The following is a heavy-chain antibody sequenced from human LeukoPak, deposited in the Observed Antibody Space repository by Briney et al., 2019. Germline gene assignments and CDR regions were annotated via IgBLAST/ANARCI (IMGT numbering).Heavy chain of an antibody. CDR2: FSWDSGSI. CDR3: AKDNGYYFDY. V-gene: IGHV3-9*01. J-gene: IGHJ4*02. CDR1: GFTLDEYA. Sequence: GGSLRLSCAASGFTLDEYAMHCVRHAPGKGVEWVSGFSWDSGSIDYADSVKGRFTICRDNAKNSLYLQMSSLRAEDTALYYCAKDNGYYFDYWGQGTLVTVSS.